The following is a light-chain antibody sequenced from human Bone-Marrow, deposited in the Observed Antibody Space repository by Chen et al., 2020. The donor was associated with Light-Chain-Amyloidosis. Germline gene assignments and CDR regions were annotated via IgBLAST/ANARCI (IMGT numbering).Light chain of an antibody. CDR1: QFVRSSY. V-gene: IGKV3-20*01. CDR2: GAS. CDR3: QQYGDSRT. J-gene: IGKJ1*01. Sequence: EIVLTQSPGTLSLSPGERATLSCRASQFVRSSYLAWYQQKPGRAPRLLIYGASIRATGIPDRFSGSGSGTDFTLNISRLEPEDFAVYYCQQYGDSRTLDQGTKVESK.